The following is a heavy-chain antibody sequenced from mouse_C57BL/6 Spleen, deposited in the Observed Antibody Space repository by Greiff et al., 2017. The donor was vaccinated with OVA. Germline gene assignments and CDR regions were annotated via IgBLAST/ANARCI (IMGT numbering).Heavy chain of an antibody. J-gene: IGHJ2*01. CDR2: IDPETGGT. Sequence: VQLQQSGAELVRPGASVTLSCKASGYTFTDYEMHWVKQTPVHGLEWIGAIDPETGGTAYNQKFKGKAILTADKSSSTAYMELRSLTSEDSAVYYCTSRGNYGEYYFDYWGQGTTLTVSS. D-gene: IGHD2-1*01. CDR3: TSRGNYGEYYFDY. CDR1: GYTFTDYE. V-gene: IGHV1-15*01.